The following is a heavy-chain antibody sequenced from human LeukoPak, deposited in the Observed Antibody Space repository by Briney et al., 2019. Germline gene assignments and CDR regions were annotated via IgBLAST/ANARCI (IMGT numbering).Heavy chain of an antibody. D-gene: IGHD4-17*01. CDR2: INPNSGGT. Sequence: ASVKVSCKAPGYTFTDYYMHWVRQAPGQGLEWMGWINPNSGGTDYAQKFQGRVTMTRDTSISTAYMELSRLRSDDTAVYYCATDYGDYESGYWGQGTLVTVSS. J-gene: IGHJ4*02. CDR3: ATDYGDYESGY. V-gene: IGHV1-2*02. CDR1: GYTFTDYY.